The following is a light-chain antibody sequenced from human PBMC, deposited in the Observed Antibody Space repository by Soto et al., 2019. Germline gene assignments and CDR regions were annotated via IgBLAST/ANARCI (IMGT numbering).Light chain of an antibody. V-gene: IGKV3-20*01. Sequence: EIVMMQARGTLSVSPGERATLSCRASQSISNLLAWYQQKPGQAPRLLIYGASSRATGIPDRFSGSGSGTDFTLTIRRLEPEDFAVYYCQQYGSSYPWTFGQGTKVDI. CDR3: QQYGSSYPWT. CDR2: GAS. CDR1: QSISNL. J-gene: IGKJ1*01.